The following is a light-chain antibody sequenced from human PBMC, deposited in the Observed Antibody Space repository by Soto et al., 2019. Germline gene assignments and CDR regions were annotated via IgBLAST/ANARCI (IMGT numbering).Light chain of an antibody. CDR2: TTS. Sequence: DIQMNQSPSSLSASVGDRVTITCRASQSINNYLNWYQQKPGKAPRLLIYTTSNLHSELPSRFSGSGSGTDFTLTISSLQPEDFLIYYCQQGYSIPLTFGGGTKVEIK. CDR1: QSINNY. CDR3: QQGYSIPLT. V-gene: IGKV1-39*01. J-gene: IGKJ4*01.